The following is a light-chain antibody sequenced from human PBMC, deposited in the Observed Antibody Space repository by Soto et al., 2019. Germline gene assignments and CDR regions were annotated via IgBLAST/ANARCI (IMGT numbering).Light chain of an antibody. CDR1: QGISSY. J-gene: IGKJ1*01. Sequence: AIRMTQSPSSLSASTGDRVTITCRASQGISSYLAWYQQKPGKAPKLLIYAASTLQSGVPSRFSGSGSGTYFTLTTSCLQSEDFATYYCQQYYSYPRTFGQGTKVDIK. V-gene: IGKV1-8*01. CDR3: QQYYSYPRT. CDR2: AAS.